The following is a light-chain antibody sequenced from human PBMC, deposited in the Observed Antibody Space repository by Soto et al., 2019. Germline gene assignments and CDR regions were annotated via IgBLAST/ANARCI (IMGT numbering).Light chain of an antibody. CDR1: SSDVGAYNS. J-gene: IGLJ1*01. V-gene: IGLV2-14*03. CDR3: SSSTTSTTRV. Sequence: QSVLTQPASVSGSPGQSITLSCTGTSSDVGAYNSVSWYQQHPGKAPKLIIYDVSTRPSGVSNRFSGSKSGNTASLTISGLQADDEADYYCSSSTTSTTRVFGTGTKVTVL. CDR2: DVS.